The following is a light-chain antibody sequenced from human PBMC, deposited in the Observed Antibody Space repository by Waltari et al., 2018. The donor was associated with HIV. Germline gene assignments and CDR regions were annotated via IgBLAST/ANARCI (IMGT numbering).Light chain of an antibody. CDR3: QSADSSGTWV. Sequence: SYELTQPPSVSVSPGQTARITCSGDALPKQYAYWYQQRPGQAPVLVMSKDSKRPSGIPERFSGSSSGTTVTLTISGVQAEDEADYYCQSADSSGTWVFGGGTKLTVL. V-gene: IGLV3-25*03. CDR2: KDS. J-gene: IGLJ2*01. CDR1: ALPKQY.